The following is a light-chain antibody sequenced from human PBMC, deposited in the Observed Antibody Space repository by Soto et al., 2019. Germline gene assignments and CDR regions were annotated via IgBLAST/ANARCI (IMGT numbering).Light chain of an antibody. J-gene: IGLJ2*01. CDR3: QVWDSSSDQYVV. CDR1: NIGSKS. V-gene: IGLV3-21*04. CDR2: YDS. Sequence: SYELTQPPSVSVAPGKTARITCGGNNIGSKSVHWYQQKPGQAPVLVIYYDSDRPSGIPERFSGSNSGNTATLTISRVEAGDEADYYCQVWDSSSDQYVVFGGGTKLTV.